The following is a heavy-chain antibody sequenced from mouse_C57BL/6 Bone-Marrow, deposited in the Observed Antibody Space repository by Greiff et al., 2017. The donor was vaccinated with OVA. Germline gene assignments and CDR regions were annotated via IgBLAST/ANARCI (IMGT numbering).Heavy chain of an antibody. CDR1: GFTFSDFY. D-gene: IGHD1-1*01. Sequence: EVNVVESGGGLVQSGRSLRLSCATSGFTFSDFYMEWVRQAPGKGLEWIAASRNKANDYTTEYSASVKGRFIVSRDTSQSILYLQMHALRAEDTAIYYCARDADYGSSYRFAYWGQGTLVTVSA. J-gene: IGHJ3*01. CDR3: ARDADYGSSYRFAY. CDR2: SRNKANDYTT. V-gene: IGHV7-1*01.